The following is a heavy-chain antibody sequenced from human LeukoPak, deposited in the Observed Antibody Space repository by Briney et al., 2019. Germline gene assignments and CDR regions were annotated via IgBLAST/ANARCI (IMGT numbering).Heavy chain of an antibody. V-gene: IGHV3-48*02. CDR2: ISSSGTTT. J-gene: IGHJ4*02. Sequence: GGSLRLSCAASGFTFSTYSLNWVRQAPGKGLEWVSYISSSGTTTEYADSVKGRFTISRDNAKNSLSLQMNSLRDEDTAVYYCAKDAEGGYSYAQFDYWGQGTLVTVSS. CDR1: GFTFSTYS. CDR3: AKDAEGGYSYAQFDY. D-gene: IGHD5-18*01.